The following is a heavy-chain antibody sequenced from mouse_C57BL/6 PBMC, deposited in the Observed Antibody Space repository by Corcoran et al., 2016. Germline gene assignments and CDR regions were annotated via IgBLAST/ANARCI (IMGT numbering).Heavy chain of an antibody. D-gene: IGHD2-12*01. J-gene: IGHJ1*03. V-gene: IGHV1-76*01. Sequence: QVQLKQSGAELVRPGASVKLSCKAAGYTFTDYYINWVKQRPGQGLEWIARIYPGSGNTYYNEKFKGKATLTAEKSSSTAYMQLSSLTSEDSAVYFCARDKAIGYFDVCGTGTTVTVSS. CDR1: GYTFTDYY. CDR2: IYPGSGNT. CDR3: ARDKAIGYFDV.